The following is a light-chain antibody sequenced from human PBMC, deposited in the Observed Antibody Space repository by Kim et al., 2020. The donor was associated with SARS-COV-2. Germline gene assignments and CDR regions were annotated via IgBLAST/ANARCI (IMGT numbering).Light chain of an antibody. CDR3: QAWDSSTAV. CDR2: QDS. J-gene: IGLJ3*02. Sequence: SVSPGQTASITCSGDKLGDKYACWYQQKPGQSPVRVIYQDSKRPSGIPELFSGSNSGNTATLTISGTQAMEEADYYCQAWDSSTAVFGGGTQLTVL. CDR1: KLGDKY. V-gene: IGLV3-1*01.